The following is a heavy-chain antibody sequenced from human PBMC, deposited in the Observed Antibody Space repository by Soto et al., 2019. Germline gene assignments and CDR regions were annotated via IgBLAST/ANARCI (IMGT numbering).Heavy chain of an antibody. D-gene: IGHD1-26*01. CDR1: DGSISSMNYF. Sequence: SETLSLTCTVSDGSISSMNYFWGWIRQPPGKGLEWIGSVYYSGNTYYSPSLKSRPSISVDTSKNQFSLKVRSVTAADTAVYYCARTLRTAPDTILLYGMGVWGQGTTVTVSS. J-gene: IGHJ6*02. CDR2: VYYSGNT. V-gene: IGHV4-39*01. CDR3: ARTLRTAPDTILLYGMGV.